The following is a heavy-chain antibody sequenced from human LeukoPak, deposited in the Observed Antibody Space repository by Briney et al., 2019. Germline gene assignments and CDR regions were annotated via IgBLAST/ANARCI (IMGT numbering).Heavy chain of an antibody. V-gene: IGHV1-69*13. CDR3: ARIMEYCSSTSCYYGMDV. Sequence: ASVTVSCTTYGGTFNNYAINWVRQAPGQGLEWMGGIIPLFRTANYAQNFQGRVTITADDSTRTAYMELSSLRSEDTAVYYCARIMEYCSSTSCYYGMDVWGQGTTVTVSS. CDR1: GGTFNNYA. D-gene: IGHD2-2*01. CDR2: IIPLFRTA. J-gene: IGHJ6*02.